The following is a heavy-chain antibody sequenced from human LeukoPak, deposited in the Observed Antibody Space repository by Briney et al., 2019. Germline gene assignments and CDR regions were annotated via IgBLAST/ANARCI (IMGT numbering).Heavy chain of an antibody. CDR3: ARLNGVMDYFDY. CDR2: IYYSGSA. Sequence: PSETLSLTCTVSGDSLSSSSYYWGWIRQPPGKGLEWIENIYYSGSAHYNPSLKSRVTISVDMSKNQFSLRQSSVTTADTAEFYCARLNGVMDYFDYWGQGTLVTVSS. J-gene: IGHJ4*02. D-gene: IGHD2-8*01. CDR1: GDSLSSSSYY. V-gene: IGHV4-39*01.